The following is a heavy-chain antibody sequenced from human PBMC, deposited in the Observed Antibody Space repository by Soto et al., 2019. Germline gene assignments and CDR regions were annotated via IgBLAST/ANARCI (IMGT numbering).Heavy chain of an antibody. V-gene: IGHV3-33*01. CDR3: ARDLRIHYDSSGYYYGRGGMDV. D-gene: IGHD3-22*01. Sequence: GGSLRLSCAASGFTFSSYGMHWVRQAPGKGLEWVAVIWYDGSNKYYADSVKGRFTISRDNSKNTLYLQMNSLRAEDTAVYYCARDLRIHYDSSGYYYGRGGMDVWGQGTTVTVS. CDR2: IWYDGSNK. CDR1: GFTFSSYG. J-gene: IGHJ6*02.